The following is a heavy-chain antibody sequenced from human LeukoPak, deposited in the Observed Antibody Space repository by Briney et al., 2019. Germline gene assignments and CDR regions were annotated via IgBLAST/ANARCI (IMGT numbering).Heavy chain of an antibody. CDR3: ARGSISYGYSYFDY. CDR1: GFTFSSYS. D-gene: IGHD5-18*01. J-gene: IGHJ4*02. Sequence: GGSLRLSCAASGFTFSSYSMNWVRQAPGKGLEWVSSISSSSSYIYYADSVKGRFTISRDNAKNSLYLQMNSLRAEDTAVYYCARGSISYGYSYFDYWGQGTLVTVSS. V-gene: IGHV3-21*01. CDR2: ISSSSSYI.